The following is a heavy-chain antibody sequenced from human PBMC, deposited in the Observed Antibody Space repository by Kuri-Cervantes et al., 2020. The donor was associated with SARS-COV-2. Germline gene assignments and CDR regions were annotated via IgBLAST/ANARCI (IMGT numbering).Heavy chain of an antibody. CDR1: GFNFSRYA. D-gene: IGHD6-13*01. V-gene: IGHV3-23*01. CDR2: ITSPGYNT. CDR3: AKASIAAAGEGNYYYYYYMDV. Sequence: GESLKISCAASGFNFSRYAMSWVRQAPGKGLEWVSAITSPGYNTYYADSVKGRFTISRDNPESTLYLQMNSLRAEDTAVYYCAKASIAAAGEGNYYYYYYMDVWGKGTTVTVSS. J-gene: IGHJ6*03.